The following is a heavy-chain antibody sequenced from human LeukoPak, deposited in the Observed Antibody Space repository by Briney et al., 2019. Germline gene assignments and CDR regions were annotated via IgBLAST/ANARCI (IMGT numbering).Heavy chain of an antibody. D-gene: IGHD5-24*01. J-gene: IGHJ4*02. CDR3: ARVRRFRYNFVYFDY. CDR2: IRYDGSNK. CDR1: GFTFTTYG. Sequence: PGGSLRLSCAASGFTFTTYGMHWVRQTPGKGLEWVTFIRYDGSNKYYADSVKGRFTISRDNSKNTVYLQMNSLRTEDTAVYYCARVRRFRYNFVYFDYWGQGTLVTVSS. V-gene: IGHV3-30*02.